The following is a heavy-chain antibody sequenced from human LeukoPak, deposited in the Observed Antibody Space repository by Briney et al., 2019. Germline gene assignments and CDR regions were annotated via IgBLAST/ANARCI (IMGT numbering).Heavy chain of an antibody. J-gene: IGHJ4*02. CDR3: ASKGTPGH. D-gene: IGHD1-7*01. V-gene: IGHV3-21*01. Sequence: GGPLRLSCAAPGLTSSSNRRNWVRQPPGKGLEWVSSISSSSSYIYYADSVKGRFTISRDNAKNSLYLQMNSLRAEDTAVYYCASKGTPGHWGQGTLVTVSS. CDR2: ISSSSSYI. CDR1: GLTSSSNR.